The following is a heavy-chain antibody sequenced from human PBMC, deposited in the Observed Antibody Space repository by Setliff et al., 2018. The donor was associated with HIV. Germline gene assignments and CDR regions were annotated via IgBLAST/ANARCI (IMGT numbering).Heavy chain of an antibody. CDR1: GYTFTSYG. V-gene: IGHV1-18*01. CDR2: ISAYNGNT. Sequence: ASVKVSCKASGYTFTSYGISWVRQAPGQGLEWMGWISAYNGNTNYAQKRQGRVTMTTDTSTSTAYMELRSLRSDDTAVYYCVRVLSRGSWGSGYNDAFDIWGQGTMVTVSS. J-gene: IGHJ3*02. D-gene: IGHD3-22*01. CDR3: VRVLSRGSWGSGYNDAFDI.